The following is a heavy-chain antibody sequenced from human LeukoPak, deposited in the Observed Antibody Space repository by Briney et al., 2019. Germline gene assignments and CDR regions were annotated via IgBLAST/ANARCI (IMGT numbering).Heavy chain of an antibody. Sequence: ASVKVSCKASGYMFISNGISWVRQAPGQGLEWMGWISAYNGNTNYAQKLQGRVTMTTDTSTSTAYMELRSLRSDDTAVYYCASPFYCSSTSCADQFDYWGQGTLVTVSS. CDR3: ASPFYCSSTSCADQFDY. V-gene: IGHV1-18*01. CDR2: ISAYNGNT. J-gene: IGHJ4*02. D-gene: IGHD2-2*01. CDR1: GYMFISNG.